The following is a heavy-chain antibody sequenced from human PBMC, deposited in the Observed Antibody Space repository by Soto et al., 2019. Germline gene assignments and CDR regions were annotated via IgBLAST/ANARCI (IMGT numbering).Heavy chain of an antibody. CDR3: ARVRAGTVYHYYMDV. Sequence: SETLSLTCAVYGGSFSGYYWSWIRQPPGKGLEWIGEINHSGSTNYNPSLKSRVTISVDTSKNQFSLKLSSVTAADTAVYYCARVRAGTVYHYYMDVWGKGTTVTVSS. CDR1: GGSFSGYY. J-gene: IGHJ6*03. V-gene: IGHV4-34*01. D-gene: IGHD6-19*01. CDR2: INHSGST.